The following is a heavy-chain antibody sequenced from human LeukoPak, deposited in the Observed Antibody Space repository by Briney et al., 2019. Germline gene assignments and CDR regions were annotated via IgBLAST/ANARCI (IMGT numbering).Heavy chain of an antibody. D-gene: IGHD4-23*01. CDR2: TRNKANNYAT. J-gene: IGHJ4*02. V-gene: IGHV3-72*01. Sequence: GGSLRLSCAASGFTVSSNHMSWVRQAPGKGLEWVGHTRNKANNYATEYAASVKGRFTISRDDSRNSVYLQMNSLKTEDTAVYYCTRWRSGTSDWGQGTLVTVSS. CDR3: TRWRSGTSD. CDR1: GFTVSSNH.